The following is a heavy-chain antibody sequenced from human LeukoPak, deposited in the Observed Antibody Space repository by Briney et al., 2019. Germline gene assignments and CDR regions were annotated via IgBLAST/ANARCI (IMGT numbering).Heavy chain of an antibody. J-gene: IGHJ5*02. V-gene: IGHV4-34*01. CDR2: INHSGST. CDR3: ARRNYYDSSGPRGWFDP. CDR1: GGSFSGYY. D-gene: IGHD3-22*01. Sequence: SETLSLTCAVYGGSFSGYYWSWIRQPPGKGLEWIGEINHSGSTNYNPSLKSRVTISVDTSKNQFSLKLSSVTAADRAVYYCARRNYYDSSGPRGWFDPWGQGTLVTVSS.